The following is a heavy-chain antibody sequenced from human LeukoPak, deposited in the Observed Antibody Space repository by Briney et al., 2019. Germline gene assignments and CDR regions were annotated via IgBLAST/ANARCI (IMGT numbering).Heavy chain of an antibody. V-gene: IGHV3-21*01. D-gene: IGHD6-6*01. CDR2: ISSSSSYI. CDR1: GFTFSSYS. J-gene: IGHJ6*04. CDR3: SGENTEYSTSGLGV. Sequence: GGSLRLSCVGSGFTFSSYSMNWVRQAPGKGLEWVPSISSSSSYIYYADSVKGRFTISRDNAKNSLYLQMNSLRVEDTAVYYCSGENTEYSTSGLGVWGKGTTVTVSS.